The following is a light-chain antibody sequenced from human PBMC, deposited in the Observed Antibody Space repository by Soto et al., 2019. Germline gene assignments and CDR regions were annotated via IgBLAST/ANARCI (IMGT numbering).Light chain of an antibody. V-gene: IGKV3-20*01. CDR1: QSVSSSY. CDR2: GAS. CDR3: QQYCSSPLT. Sequence: EIVLTQSQATLSLSPGERATLSCRASQSVSSSYLAWYQQKPGQAPMLLIYGASSRATGIPDRFSGSGSGTDFTLTISSLEPEDVAVYYCQQYCSSPLTFGGGTKVEIK. J-gene: IGKJ4*01.